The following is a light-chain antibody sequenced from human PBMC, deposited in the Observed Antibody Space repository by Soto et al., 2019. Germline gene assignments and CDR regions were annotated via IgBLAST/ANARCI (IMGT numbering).Light chain of an antibody. CDR3: ISYTTSSTVV. Sequence: QSALTQPASVSGSPGQSITISCTGTSSDVGSYKYVSWYQHYPGKAPKLIIYEVSNRPSGVSDRFSGSKSGNTASLTISGLQAEDVADYYCISYTTSSTVVFGGGTKLTVL. J-gene: IGLJ2*01. CDR1: SSDVGSYKY. CDR2: EVS. V-gene: IGLV2-14*01.